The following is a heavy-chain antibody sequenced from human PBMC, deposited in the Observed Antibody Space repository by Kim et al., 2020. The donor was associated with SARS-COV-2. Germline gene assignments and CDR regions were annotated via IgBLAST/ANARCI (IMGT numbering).Heavy chain of an antibody. CDR3: ARVAGRAYFDWLFDY. V-gene: IGHV1-46*01. CDR1: GYTFTSYY. J-gene: IGHJ4*02. CDR2: INPSGGST. D-gene: IGHD3-9*01. Sequence: ASVKVSCKASGYTFTSYYMHWVRQAPGQGLEWMGIINPSGGSTSYAQKFQGRVTMTRDTSTSTVYMELSSLRSEDTAVYYCARVAGRAYFDWLFDYWGQGTLVTVSS.